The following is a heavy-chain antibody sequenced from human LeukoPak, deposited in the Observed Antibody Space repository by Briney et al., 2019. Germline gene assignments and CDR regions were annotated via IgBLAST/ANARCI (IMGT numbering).Heavy chain of an antibody. J-gene: IGHJ5*01. CDR2: IYYSGST. V-gene: IGHV4-59*08. CDR1: GGSISSYY. D-gene: IGHD4-23*01. Sequence: SETLSLTCTVSGGSISSYYWTRIRQPPGKGLEWIGYIYYSGSTNYNPSLKSRVTISVDTSKNQFSLKLSSVTAADTAVYYCARQGRGYGGNSDSWGQGTLVTVSS. CDR3: ARQGRGYGGNSDS.